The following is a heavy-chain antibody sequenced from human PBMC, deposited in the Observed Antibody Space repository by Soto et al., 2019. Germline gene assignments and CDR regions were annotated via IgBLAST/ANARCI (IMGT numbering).Heavy chain of an antibody. CDR3: ASDYSVADTYYYGMDV. CDR2: IYYSGST. D-gene: IGHD6-19*01. Sequence: SETLSLTCTVSGGSISSYYWSWIRQPPGKGLEWIGYIYYSGSTNYNPSLKSRVTISVDTSKNQFSLKLSSVTAADTAVYYCASDYSVADTYYYGMDVWGQGTTVTVSS. CDR1: GGSISSYY. J-gene: IGHJ6*02. V-gene: IGHV4-59*01.